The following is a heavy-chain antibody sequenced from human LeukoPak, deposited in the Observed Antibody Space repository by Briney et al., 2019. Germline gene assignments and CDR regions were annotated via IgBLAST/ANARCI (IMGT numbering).Heavy chain of an antibody. CDR1: GFTFSSYA. CDR3: ARGGDCSGGTCYGYYGMDV. Sequence: GGSLRLSCAASGFTFSSYAMNWVRQAPGKGLEWVSIMSGNYISIYYADSVKGRFTISRDNSKNTLFLYMNSLRAEDTAVYYCARGGDCSGGTCYGYYGMDVWGQGTTVTVSS. V-gene: IGHV3-23*01. D-gene: IGHD2-15*01. CDR2: MSGNYISI. J-gene: IGHJ6*02.